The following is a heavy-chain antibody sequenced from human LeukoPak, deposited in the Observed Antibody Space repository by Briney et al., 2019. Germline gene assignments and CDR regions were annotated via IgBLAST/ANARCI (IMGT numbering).Heavy chain of an antibody. Sequence: PGGSLRLSCAASGFSLNKNAMNWVRQAPGKGLEWVAVVIGSSGATDYADSVKGRFTISRDNSKNTLFLQMNSLRAEDTAIYYCAKGAYDFLEIAYFDYWGQGALSPSPQ. D-gene: IGHD3-3*01. V-gene: IGHV3-23*01. J-gene: IGHJ4*02. CDR2: VIGSSGAT. CDR3: AKGAYDFLEIAYFDY. CDR1: GFSLNKNA.